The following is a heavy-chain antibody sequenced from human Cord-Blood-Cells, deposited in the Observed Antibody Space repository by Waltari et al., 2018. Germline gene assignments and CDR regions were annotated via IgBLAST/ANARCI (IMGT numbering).Heavy chain of an antibody. Sequence: GESGGGVVQPGRSLRLSCAASGFTFSSYAMHWVRQAPGKGLEWVAVISYDGSNKYHADSVKGRFTISRDNSKNTLYLQMNSLRAEDTAVYYCASLEIGGSDAFDIWGQGTMVTVSS. D-gene: IGHD3-10*01. CDR2: ISYDGSNK. CDR3: ASLEIGGSDAFDI. CDR1: GFTFSSYA. J-gene: IGHJ3*02. V-gene: IGHV3-30*04.